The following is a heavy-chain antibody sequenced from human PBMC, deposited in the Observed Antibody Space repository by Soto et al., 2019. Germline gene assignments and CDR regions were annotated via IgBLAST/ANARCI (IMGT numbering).Heavy chain of an antibody. D-gene: IGHD3-3*01. CDR3: ARGLGVWAHGEYFDY. CDR1: GGSFSGYY. Sequence: PSETLSLTCAVYGGSFSGYYWSWIRQPPGKGLEWIGEINHSGSTNYNPSLKSRVTISVDTSKNQFSLKLSSVTAADTAVYYCARGLGVWAHGEYFDYWGQGTLVNVSS. J-gene: IGHJ4*02. V-gene: IGHV4-34*01. CDR2: INHSGST.